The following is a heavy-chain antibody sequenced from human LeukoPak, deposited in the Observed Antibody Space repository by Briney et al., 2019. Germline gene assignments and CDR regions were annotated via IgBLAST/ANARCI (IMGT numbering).Heavy chain of an antibody. J-gene: IGHJ6*02. Sequence: EASVKVSCKASGYTFTSYGISWVRQAPGQGLEWMGWISAYNGNTNYAQKLQGRVTMTTDTSTSTAYMELRSLRSDDTAVYYCARWFGELWDYYYGIDVWGQGTTVTVSS. CDR1: GYTFTSYG. D-gene: IGHD3-10*01. CDR2: ISAYNGNT. V-gene: IGHV1-18*01. CDR3: ARWFGELWDYYYGIDV.